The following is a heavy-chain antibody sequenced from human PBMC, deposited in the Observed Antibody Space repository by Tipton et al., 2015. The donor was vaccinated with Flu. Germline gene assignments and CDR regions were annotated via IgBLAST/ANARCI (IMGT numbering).Heavy chain of an antibody. CDR2: ISGSDADT. V-gene: IGHV3-23*01. D-gene: IGHD3-22*01. Sequence: SLRLSCVLSGFTFKDYAMSWVRQAPGKGMEWVSGISGSDADTYYADSVKGRFTLSGDSSRNTVYLQMNSLRAEDTAVYYCARRLSSVIWSEGFDFWGQGSLVTVSS. CDR3: ARRLSSVIWSEGFDF. CDR1: GFTFKDYA. J-gene: IGHJ4*02.